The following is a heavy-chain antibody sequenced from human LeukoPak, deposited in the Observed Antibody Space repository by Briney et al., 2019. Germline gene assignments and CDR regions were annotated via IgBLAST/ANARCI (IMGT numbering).Heavy chain of an antibody. CDR3: ATRQFCSGGTCYGLSF. CDR2: ISKNGDTT. J-gene: IGHJ3*01. D-gene: IGHD2-15*01. CDR1: EFTFSGYG. V-gene: IGHV3-23*01. Sequence: GGSLRLSCAASEFTFSGYGIHWVRQAPGKGLEWVSVISKNGDTTYYADSVKGRFTISRDNSKNTLYLQMNSLRAEDTALCFCATRQFCSGGTCYGLSFWGQGTMVTISS.